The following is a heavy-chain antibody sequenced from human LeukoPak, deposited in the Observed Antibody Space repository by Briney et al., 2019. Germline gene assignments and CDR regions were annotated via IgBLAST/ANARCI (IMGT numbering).Heavy chain of an antibody. V-gene: IGHV1-18*01. D-gene: IGHD5-12*01. CDR2: ISAYNGNT. Sequence: ASVKVSCKASGYTFTSYGISWVRQAPGQGLEWMGWISAYNGNTNYAQKLQGRVTMTTDTSTSTAYMELRSLRSGDTAVYYCARAGSTGSGYDLDAFDIWGQGTMVTVSS. CDR1: GYTFTSYG. CDR3: ARAGSTGSGYDLDAFDI. J-gene: IGHJ3*02.